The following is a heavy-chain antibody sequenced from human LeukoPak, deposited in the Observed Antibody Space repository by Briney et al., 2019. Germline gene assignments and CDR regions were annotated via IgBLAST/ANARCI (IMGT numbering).Heavy chain of an antibody. J-gene: IGHJ4*02. CDR2: IGTTSGAI. V-gene: IGHV3-48*01. CDR1: GFTFNAFG. CDR3: ARFRTLGDKAFDY. Sequence: GGSLRLSCAASGFTFNAFGMNWVRQAPGKGLEWVSYIGTTSGAIYYADSVKGRFTISRDSAKNSLYLQMNSLRAEDTAVYYCARFRTLGDKAFDYWGQGTLVTVSS. D-gene: IGHD2-21*02.